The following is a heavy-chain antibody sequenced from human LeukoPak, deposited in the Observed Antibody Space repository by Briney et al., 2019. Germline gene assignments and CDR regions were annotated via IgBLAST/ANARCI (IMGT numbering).Heavy chain of an antibody. J-gene: IGHJ6*03. CDR3: ARDDRCDYYMDV. CDR1: RFTLSSNY. CDR2: IHSGGST. V-gene: IGHV3-53*01. Sequence: GWSLSLSCATSRFTLSSNYMSGVRQAPARGLEWVSVIHSGGSTHYADSVKGRFTISRDNYKNTLYLKMNSLRAEDTAVYYCARDDRCDYYMDVWGKGTTVTVSS.